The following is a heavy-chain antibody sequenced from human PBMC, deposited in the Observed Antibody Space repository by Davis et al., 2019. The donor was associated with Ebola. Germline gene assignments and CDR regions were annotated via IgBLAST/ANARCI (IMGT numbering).Heavy chain of an antibody. D-gene: IGHD3-9*01. CDR2: LSADGTT. CDR3: AAGHYNNQNG. J-gene: IGHJ4*02. V-gene: IGHV3-NL1*01. Sequence: PGGSLRLSCAASGFTFSSYGMHWVRQAPGKGLEWVSVLSADGTTYYADSVKGRFTISRDISKNMIYLQMNSLRAEDTAVYYCAAGHYNNQNGWGQGTLVTVSS. CDR1: GFTFSSYG.